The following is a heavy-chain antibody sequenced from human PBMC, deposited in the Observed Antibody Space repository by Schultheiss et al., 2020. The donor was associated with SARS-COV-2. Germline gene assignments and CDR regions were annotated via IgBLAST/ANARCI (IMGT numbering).Heavy chain of an antibody. Sequence: SETLSLTCAVSGGSISSHNWWSWVRQPPGKGLEWIGEIYHSGSTNYNPSLKSRVTISVDKSKNQFSLKLSSVTAADTAVYYCARGTNPSYDFWSGYPLNWFDPWGQGTLVTVSS. CDR1: GGSISSHNW. J-gene: IGHJ5*02. CDR2: IYHSGST. V-gene: IGHV4-4*02. CDR3: ARGTNPSYDFWSGYPLNWFDP. D-gene: IGHD3-3*01.